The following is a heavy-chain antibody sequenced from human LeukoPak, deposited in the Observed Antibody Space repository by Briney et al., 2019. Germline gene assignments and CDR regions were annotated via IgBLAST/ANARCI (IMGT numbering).Heavy chain of an antibody. CDR2: INHSGST. V-gene: IGHV4-34*01. CDR3: ARESTQERFGELSGAFDI. Sequence: PSETLSLTCAVYGGSFSGYYGSWIRQPPGKGLEWIGEINHSGSTNYNPSLKSRVTISVDTSKNQFSLKLSSVTAADTAVYYCARESTQERFGELSGAFDIWGQGTMVTVSS. D-gene: IGHD3-10*01. CDR1: GGSFSGYY. J-gene: IGHJ3*02.